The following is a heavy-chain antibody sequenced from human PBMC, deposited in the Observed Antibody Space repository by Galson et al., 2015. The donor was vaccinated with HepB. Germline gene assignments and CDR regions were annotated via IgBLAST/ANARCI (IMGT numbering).Heavy chain of an antibody. CDR1: GFTFSDYY. Sequence: SLRLSCAASGFTFSDYYMSWIRQAPGKGLEWVSHISTSSSYSKYADSVKGRFTISRDDAQNSLFLQMSSLRAEDTAVYYCARVSYDSSGYYYDYFDYWGQGNLVTVSS. V-gene: IGHV3-11*06. CDR3: ARVSYDSSGYYYDYFDY. J-gene: IGHJ4*02. CDR2: ISTSSSYS. D-gene: IGHD3-22*01.